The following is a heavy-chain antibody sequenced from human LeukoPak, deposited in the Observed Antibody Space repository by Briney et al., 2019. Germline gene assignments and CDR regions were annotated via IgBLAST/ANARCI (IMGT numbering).Heavy chain of an antibody. CDR3: ARGRYYGSGSPKSNWFDP. CDR1: GYSIGSGYY. CDR2: IYHSGST. J-gene: IGHJ5*02. Sequence: SETLSLTCAVSGYSIGSGYYWGWIRQPPGKGLEWIGSIYHSGSTYYNPSLKSRVTISVDTSKNQFSLKLSSVTAADTAVYYCARGRYYGSGSPKSNWFDPWGQGTLVTVSS. D-gene: IGHD3-10*01. V-gene: IGHV4-38-2*01.